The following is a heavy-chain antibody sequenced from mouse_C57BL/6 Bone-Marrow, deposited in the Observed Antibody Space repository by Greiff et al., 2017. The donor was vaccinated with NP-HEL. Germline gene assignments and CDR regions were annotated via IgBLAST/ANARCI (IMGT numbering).Heavy chain of an antibody. Sequence: EVQGVESGGDLVKPGGSLKLSCAASGFTFSSYGMSWVRQTPDKRLEWVATISSGGSYTYYPDSVKGRFTISRDNAKNTLYLQMRSLKSEDTAMYYCATTVVATRGYFDVWGTGTTVTVSS. CDR1: GFTFSSYG. CDR2: ISSGGSYT. V-gene: IGHV5-6*01. CDR3: ATTVVATRGYFDV. D-gene: IGHD1-1*01. J-gene: IGHJ1*03.